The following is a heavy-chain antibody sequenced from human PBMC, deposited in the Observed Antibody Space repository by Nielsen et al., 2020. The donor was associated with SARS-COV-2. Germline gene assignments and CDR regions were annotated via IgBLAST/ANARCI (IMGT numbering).Heavy chain of an antibody. Sequence: SETLSLTCTVSGGSISSSSYYWGWIRQPPGKGLEWIGSIYYSGSTYYNPSLKSRVTISVDTSENQFSLKLSSVTAADTAVYYCARGQSGYDPSLDYWGQGTLVTVSS. CDR1: GGSISSSSYY. J-gene: IGHJ4*02. V-gene: IGHV4-39*01. D-gene: IGHD5-12*01. CDR2: IYYSGST. CDR3: ARGQSGYDPSLDY.